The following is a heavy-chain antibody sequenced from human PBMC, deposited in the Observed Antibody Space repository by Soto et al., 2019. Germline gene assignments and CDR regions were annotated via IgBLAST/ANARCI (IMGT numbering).Heavy chain of an antibody. CDR1: GFTVSSNY. CDR2: IYSGGST. J-gene: IGHJ6*03. Sequence: GGSLRLSCAASGFTVSSNYMSWVRQAPGKGLEWVSVIYSGGSTYYADSVKGRFTISRDNSKNTLYLQMNSLRAEDTAVYYCARGGCSGGSCLQRGGGSGDYVYYYYMDVWGKGTTVTVSS. D-gene: IGHD2-15*01. V-gene: IGHV3-66*01. CDR3: ARGGCSGGSCLQRGGGSGDYVYYYYMDV.